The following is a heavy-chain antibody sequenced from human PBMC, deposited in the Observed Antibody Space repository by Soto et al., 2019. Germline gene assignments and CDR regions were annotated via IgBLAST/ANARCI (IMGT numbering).Heavy chain of an antibody. D-gene: IGHD1-26*01. Sequence: QVQLQESGPGLVKPSQTLSLTCSVSGGAINNRDYYWSWIRPHPGKGREGIGNIFYSGSTDYNTSLKGRLTISIDTSKNEFSLKLTSVTAADTAVYYCARDRPAFKSCGSGMDVWGQGTTVTVSS. CDR3: ARDRPAFKSCGSGMDV. J-gene: IGHJ6*02. CDR1: GGAINNRDYY. CDR2: IFYSGST. V-gene: IGHV4-31*03.